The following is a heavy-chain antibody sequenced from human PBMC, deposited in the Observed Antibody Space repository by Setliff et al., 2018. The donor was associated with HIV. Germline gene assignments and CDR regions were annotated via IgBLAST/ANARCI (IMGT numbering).Heavy chain of an antibody. D-gene: IGHD5-18*01. V-gene: IGHV4-4*02. CDR1: GGSISSDNW. CDR3: ARGDTAGQFDP. Sequence: SETLSLTCAVSGGSISSDNWWTWVRQPPGKGLEWIGEIYHSEYTNYNASLKSRVSMSVDKSKNQFSLKLTSVTAADTAVYYCARGDTAGQFDPWGQGTLVTVS. J-gene: IGHJ5*02. CDR2: IYHSEYT.